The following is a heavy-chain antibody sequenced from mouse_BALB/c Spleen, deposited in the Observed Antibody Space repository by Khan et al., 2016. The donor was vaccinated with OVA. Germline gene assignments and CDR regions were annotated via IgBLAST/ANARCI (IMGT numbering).Heavy chain of an antibody. CDR2: IGSDSKTI. J-gene: IGHJ3*01. CDR1: GSPFSSFG. D-gene: IGHD2-12*01. Sequence: EVELVESGGGLVQPGGSRKLSCAASGSPFSSFGMHWVRQAPEKGLEWVAYIGSDSKTIYYADTVKGRFTISRDDAKNSLVLQMTSLRSEDTALYYCVGSRYWFWFASWGQGTLVTVSS. CDR3: VGSRYWFWFAS. V-gene: IGHV5-17*02.